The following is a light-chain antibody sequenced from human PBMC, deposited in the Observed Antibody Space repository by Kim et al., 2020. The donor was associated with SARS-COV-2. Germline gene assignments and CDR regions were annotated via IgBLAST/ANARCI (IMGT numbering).Light chain of an antibody. CDR1: SLRNYY. Sequence: SSELTQDPAVSVALGQTVRITCHGDSLRNYYASWYQQKPGQAPVLVIYPKNNRPSGIPDRFSGSSSGNTASLTITGAQAEDEADYCCKSRDSSGNLLVFGGGTQLTVL. V-gene: IGLV3-19*01. CDR3: KSRDSSGNLLV. J-gene: IGLJ2*01. CDR2: PKN.